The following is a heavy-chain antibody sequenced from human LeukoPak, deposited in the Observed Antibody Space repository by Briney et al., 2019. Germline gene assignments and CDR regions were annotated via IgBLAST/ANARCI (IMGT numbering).Heavy chain of an antibody. CDR3: ARDCSSTSCNWFDP. Sequence: HPSETLSLTCTVSGGSISSYYWSWIRQPAGKGLEWIGRIYTSGSTNYNPSLKSRVTMSVDTSKNQFSLKLSSVTAADTAVYYCARDCSSTSCNWFDPWGQGTLVTVSS. V-gene: IGHV4-4*07. CDR1: GGSISSYY. D-gene: IGHD2-2*01. CDR2: IYTSGST. J-gene: IGHJ5*02.